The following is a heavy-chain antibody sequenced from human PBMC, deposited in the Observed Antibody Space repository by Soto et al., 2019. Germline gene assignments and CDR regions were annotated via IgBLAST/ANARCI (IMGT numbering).Heavy chain of an antibody. D-gene: IGHD2-2*01. CDR2: IYWDDDK. J-gene: IGHJ6*02. Sequence: QITLKESGPALVKPTQTLTLTCTFSGFSLNTYGVGVGWIRQPPGKTLEWLALIYWDDDKRYSPSLKSRLTITQDTSKDQVVLTMTNMDPVDTAPYYCARSSPDQGYFYGVDVWGQGTTVTVSS. CDR1: GFSLNTYGVG. CDR3: ARSSPDQGYFYGVDV. V-gene: IGHV2-5*02.